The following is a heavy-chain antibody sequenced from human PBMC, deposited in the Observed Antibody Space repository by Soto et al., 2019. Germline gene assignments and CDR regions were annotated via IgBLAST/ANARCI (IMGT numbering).Heavy chain of an antibody. CDR3: ARDPSISPRLMYSYYGMDL. CDR1: GGTFSSYA. CDR2: IIPIFGTA. J-gene: IGHJ6*02. V-gene: IGHV1-69*13. Sequence: PSVKVSCKASGGTFSSYAISWVRQAPGQGLEWMGGIIPIFGTANYAQKFQGRVTITADESTSTAYMELSSLRSEDTAVYYCARDPSISPRLMYSYYGMDLWGQGTMVTVSS. D-gene: IGHD6-6*01.